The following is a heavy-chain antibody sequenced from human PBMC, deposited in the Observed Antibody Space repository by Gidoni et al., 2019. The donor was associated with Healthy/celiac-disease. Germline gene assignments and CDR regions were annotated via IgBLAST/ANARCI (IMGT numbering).Heavy chain of an antibody. D-gene: IGHD3-16*01. CDR1: GGSISSSSYY. CDR2: IYYSGST. Sequence: QLQLQESGPGLVKPSETLSLTCTVSGGSISSSSYYWGWIRQPPGKGLEWIGSIYYSGSTYYNPSLKSRVTISVDTSKNQFSLKLSSVTAADTAVYYCARLWGLRRSLDYWGQGTLVTVSS. V-gene: IGHV4-39*01. J-gene: IGHJ4*02. CDR3: ARLWGLRRSLDY.